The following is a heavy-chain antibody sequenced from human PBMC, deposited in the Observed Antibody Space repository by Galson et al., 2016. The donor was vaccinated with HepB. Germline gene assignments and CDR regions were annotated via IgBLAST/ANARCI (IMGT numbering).Heavy chain of an antibody. CDR2: ISPTGNTM. D-gene: IGHD3-9*01. Sequence: SLRLSCAASGFSFGSGFTFSNYSMNWVCQAPGKGLEWISYISPTGNTMFYADSVKGRFTISRDNAKNPQYLQMNSLRAEDTAVYYCARDGNVLTGYYCMDVWGQGTTVTVSS. CDR1: GFSFGSGFTFSNYS. CDR3: ARDGNVLTGYYCMDV. V-gene: IGHV3-48*01. J-gene: IGHJ6*02.